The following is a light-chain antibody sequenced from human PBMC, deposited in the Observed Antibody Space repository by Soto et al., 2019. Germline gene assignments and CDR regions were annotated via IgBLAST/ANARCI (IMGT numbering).Light chain of an antibody. V-gene: IGKV1-5*03. Sequence: DIQMTQSPSTLSASAGDRVTITCRASQSISSWLAWYQQKPGKAPKLLIYKASTLESGVPSRFSGSGFGTEFTLTISSLQTDDFATYYWQQYNVYSRTFGQGTKVEIK. CDR3: QQYNVYSRT. J-gene: IGKJ1*01. CDR2: KAS. CDR1: QSISSW.